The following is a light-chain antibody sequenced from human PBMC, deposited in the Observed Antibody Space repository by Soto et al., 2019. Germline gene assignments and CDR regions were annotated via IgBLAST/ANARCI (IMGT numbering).Light chain of an antibody. V-gene: IGKV3-20*01. CDR2: GAS. CDR3: QHYNSYSEA. Sequence: VLTQSPATLSLAPGERATLSCRTSQSVSSSYLAWYQQKPGQAPRLLIYGASSRATGIPDRFSGSGSGTEFTLTISSLQPDDFATYYCQHYNSYSEAFGQGTKVDI. CDR1: QSVSSSY. J-gene: IGKJ1*01.